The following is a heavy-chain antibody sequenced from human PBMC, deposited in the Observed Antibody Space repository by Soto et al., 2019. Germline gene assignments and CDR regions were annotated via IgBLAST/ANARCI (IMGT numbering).Heavy chain of an antibody. V-gene: IGHV3-23*01. D-gene: IGHD5-18*01. CDR3: ARSAISGGTAMVFDY. J-gene: IGHJ4*02. CDR1: GFTFSGYA. CDR2: ITGSGSST. Sequence: EVQLLESGGGLVQPGGSLSLSCAASGFTFSGYAMSWVRQAPGKGLEWVSAITGSGSSTFYADSVKGRFTISRDSSNNRLYLKMNSLGAEDTAIYYCARSAISGGTAMVFDYWGQGTLVTVSS.